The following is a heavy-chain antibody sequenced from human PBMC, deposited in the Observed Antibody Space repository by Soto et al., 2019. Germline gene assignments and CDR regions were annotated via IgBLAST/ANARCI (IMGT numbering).Heavy chain of an antibody. J-gene: IGHJ4*02. Sequence: ASVKVSCKASGYTFTSYAMHWVRQAPGQRLEWMGWINAGNGNTKYSQKFQGRVTITRDTSASTAYMELSSLRSEDTAVYYCARTPVYDFLSGYYEVEYVYWGQGTLATVSS. CDR1: GYTFTSYA. CDR2: INAGNGNT. V-gene: IGHV1-3*01. CDR3: ARTPVYDFLSGYYEVEYVY. D-gene: IGHD3-3*01.